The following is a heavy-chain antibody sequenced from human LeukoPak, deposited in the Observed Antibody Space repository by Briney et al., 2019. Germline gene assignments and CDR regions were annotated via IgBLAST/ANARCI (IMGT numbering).Heavy chain of an antibody. J-gene: IGHJ4*02. V-gene: IGHV4-59*01. CDR2: VFSSGTT. Sequence: PSPTLSLTCTVSAGSISTYYCSWTRQPPGKGLEWIGYVFSSGTTTYNPSLKSRVTISVDTSKNQFSLELSSVTAADTEMYYCTRRRRDGYNFDLWGQGTLVTVSS. D-gene: IGHD5-24*01. CDR1: AGSISTYY. CDR3: TRRRRDGYNFDL.